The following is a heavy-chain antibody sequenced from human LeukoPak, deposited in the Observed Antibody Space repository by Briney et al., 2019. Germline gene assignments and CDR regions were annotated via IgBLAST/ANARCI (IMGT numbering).Heavy chain of an antibody. CDR2: ISAYNGNT. V-gene: IGHV1-18*01. Sequence: ASVKVSCKASGYTFTIYSFSWVRQAPGQGLEWMGWISAYNGNTNYAQKFQGRVSMTTDTSTRTAYMELRSLRSDDTAVYYCARGDYYGSPKVVAAWGQGTLVTVSS. D-gene: IGHD3-10*01. J-gene: IGHJ5*02. CDR3: ARGDYYGSPKVVAA. CDR1: GYTFTIYS.